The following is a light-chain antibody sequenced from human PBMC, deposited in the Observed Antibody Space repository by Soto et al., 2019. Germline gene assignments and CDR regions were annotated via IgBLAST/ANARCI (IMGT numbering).Light chain of an antibody. CDR3: QQSGGSLYT. CDR2: GTS. V-gene: IGKV3-20*01. CDR1: ESVRTDS. Sequence: EVVLTQSPGTLSLSPGERATLSCRASESVRTDSLAWYQQRRGQPPRLLIFGTSSRATGIPDRFSGRGSETDFTLTITRLEPEDFAVYFCQQSGGSLYTVGQGTKVDIK. J-gene: IGKJ2*01.